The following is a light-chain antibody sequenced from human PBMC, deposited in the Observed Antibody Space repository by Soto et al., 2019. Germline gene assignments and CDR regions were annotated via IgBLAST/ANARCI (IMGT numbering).Light chain of an antibody. J-gene: IGLJ1*01. V-gene: IGLV2-8*01. CDR2: EDS. CDR3: SSYAGSNNLGV. Sequence: QSALTQPPPASGSPGESVTISCTGTSSDVGGYNYGSWYQQHPGKAPKLMIYEDSKRPSGVPDRFSGSKSGNTASLTVSGLQAEDEADYYCSSYAGSNNLGVFGTGTKVTVL. CDR1: SSDVGGYNY.